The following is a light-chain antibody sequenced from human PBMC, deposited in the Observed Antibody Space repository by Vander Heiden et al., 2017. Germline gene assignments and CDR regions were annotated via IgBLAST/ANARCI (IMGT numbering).Light chain of an antibody. Sequence: NFMLTQPHSVSESPGKTVTISCTRSSGSIASNYVQWYQQRPGSSPTTVIYEDNQRPSGGPDRFSGSIDSSSNSASLTIAGLKNEDEADYYCQSYDSSNWVFGGGTKLTVL. CDR2: EDN. V-gene: IGLV6-57*01. J-gene: IGLJ3*02. CDR1: SGSIASNY. CDR3: QSYDSSNWV.